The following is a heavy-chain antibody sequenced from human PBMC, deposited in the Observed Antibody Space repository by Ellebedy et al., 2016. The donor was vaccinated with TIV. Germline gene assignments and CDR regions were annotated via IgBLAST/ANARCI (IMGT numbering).Heavy chain of an antibody. V-gene: IGHV3-30-3*01. J-gene: IGHJ5*02. CDR2: IPYDASSQ. CDR3: TRAPGLLGDWFDP. CDR1: GFTFNTYP. D-gene: IGHD3-3*02. Sequence: PGGSLRLSCVGSGFTFNTYPLHWVRQPPGKGLNWVAVIPYDASSQHYADSVRGRFIISRDNSKNTLYLQMNDLRPEDAAVYYCTRAPGLLGDWFDPWGQGTLVTVSS.